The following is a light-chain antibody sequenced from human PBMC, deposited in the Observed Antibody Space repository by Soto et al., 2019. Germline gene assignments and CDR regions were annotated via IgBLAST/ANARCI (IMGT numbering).Light chain of an antibody. CDR3: QQFSTTPPGFT. J-gene: IGKJ3*01. Sequence: DIVMTQSPDSLAVPLGERATINCKSSHTVFSDSNNRFLLARYQQKPRQPPKLLISWASTRESGVPDRFSGSGSGTDFTLTITSLQAEDVAVYYCQQFSTTPPGFTFGPGTKVDI. CDR1: HTVFSDSNNRFL. CDR2: WAS. V-gene: IGKV4-1*01.